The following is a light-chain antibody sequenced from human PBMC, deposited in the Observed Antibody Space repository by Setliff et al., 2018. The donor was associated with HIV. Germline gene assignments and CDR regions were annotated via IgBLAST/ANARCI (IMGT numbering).Light chain of an antibody. CDR3: SSYTSSTPLYV. J-gene: IGLJ1*01. V-gene: IGLV2-14*03. CDR1: SSDVGDYNY. CDR2: DVS. Sequence: QSALAQPAPVSGSPGQSITISCTGSSSDVGDYNYVSWYQQHPGKAPKLMISDVSNRPSGVSNRFSGSKSGNTASLTISGLQAEDEADYYCSSYTSSTPLYVFGTGTKVTVL.